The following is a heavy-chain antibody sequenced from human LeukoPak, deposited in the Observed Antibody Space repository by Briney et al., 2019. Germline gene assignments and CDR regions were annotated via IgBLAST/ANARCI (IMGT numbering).Heavy chain of an antibody. J-gene: IGHJ6*03. CDR1: GSTFSNYP. CDR2: TTGDGVTK. V-gene: IGHV3-23*01. CDR3: ATLAYYYYYMDV. Sequence: PGGSLRLSCEASGSTFSNYPMTWVRQAPGKGLEWLSATTGDGVTKFYADSVKGRFTISRDNFKSTLFLQMNNVRAEDTAIYYCATLAYYYYYMDVWGKGTTVTVSS.